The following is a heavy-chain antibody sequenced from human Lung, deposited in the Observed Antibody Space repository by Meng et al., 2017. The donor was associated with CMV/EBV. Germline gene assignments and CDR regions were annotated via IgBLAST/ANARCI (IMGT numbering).Heavy chain of an antibody. CDR3: ARAYCSSTSCPEGD. V-gene: IGHV4-34*01. CDR1: GGSLNGYY. D-gene: IGHD2-2*01. Sequence: SETLSLXXAVYGGSLNGYYWSWIRQPPGKGLEWIAEINYSGTTNYSPSLKSRVTISLHSSKNQFSLNLNSVTAADTAVYYCARAYCSSTSCPEGDWGQGSXVTVSS. J-gene: IGHJ4*02. CDR2: INYSGTT.